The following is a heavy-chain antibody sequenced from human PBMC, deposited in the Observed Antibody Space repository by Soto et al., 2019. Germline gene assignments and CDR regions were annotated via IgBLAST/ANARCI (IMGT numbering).Heavy chain of an antibody. CDR2: ISSSSSYI. D-gene: IGHD6-19*01. V-gene: IGHV3-21*01. J-gene: IGHJ4*02. Sequence: GGSLRLSCAAAGFSFSSYSMNWVRQAPGKGLEWVSSISSSSSYIYYADSVKGRFTISRDNAKNSLYLQMNSLRAEDTAVYYCARDTRQWLVFDYWGQGTLVTVSS. CDR1: GFSFSSYS. CDR3: ARDTRQWLVFDY.